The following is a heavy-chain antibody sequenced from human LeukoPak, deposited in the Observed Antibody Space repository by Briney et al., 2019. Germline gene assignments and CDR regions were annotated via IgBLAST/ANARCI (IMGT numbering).Heavy chain of an antibody. J-gene: IGHJ4*02. Sequence: ASVKVSCKASGYTFTSYDINWVRQATGQGLEWMGWMNPNSGNTGYAQKFQGRVTITTDESTSTAYMELSSLRSEDTAVYYCARDRLAVPYYFDYWGQGTLVTVSS. V-gene: IGHV1-8*01. D-gene: IGHD6-19*01. CDR1: GYTFTSYD. CDR2: MNPNSGNT. CDR3: ARDRLAVPYYFDY.